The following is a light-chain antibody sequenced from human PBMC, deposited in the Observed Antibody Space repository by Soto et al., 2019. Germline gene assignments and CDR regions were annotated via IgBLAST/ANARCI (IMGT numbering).Light chain of an antibody. CDR1: QTIRRW. Sequence: DIEMTQSPSTLSASVGERVTITCRASQTIRRWLAWYQQRPGKAPKVLIYDASTLESGVPARFSGSGSETQFSLTISRLPPEDSATYYCQHYNSDPWTFGQGTKVEIK. CDR2: DAS. CDR3: QHYNSDPWT. V-gene: IGKV1-5*01. J-gene: IGKJ1*01.